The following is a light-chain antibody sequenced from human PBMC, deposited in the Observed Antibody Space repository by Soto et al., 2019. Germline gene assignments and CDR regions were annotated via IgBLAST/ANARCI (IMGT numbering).Light chain of an antibody. Sequence: QSVLTQPRAVSGSPGQSVTVSCIGTSSDVGGYNSVSWYQEHPVKAPKLLIYVVSGRPSGVSGVSDRFSGSKSGNTASLTISGLQAEDEADYYCSSFTSTSTYVFGTGTKVTV. V-gene: IGLV2-11*01. CDR2: VVS. CDR1: SSDVGGYNS. J-gene: IGLJ1*01. CDR3: SSFTSTSTYV.